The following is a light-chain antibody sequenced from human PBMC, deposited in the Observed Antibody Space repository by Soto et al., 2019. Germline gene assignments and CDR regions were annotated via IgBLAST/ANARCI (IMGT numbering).Light chain of an antibody. CDR2: FNN. J-gene: IGLJ2*01. CDR1: SSNIGSNY. Sequence: QLVLTQPPSASGTPGQRVTISCSGSSSNIGSNYVYWYQHLPGTAPKLLIYFNNQRPSGVPDRFSGSKSGTSASLAISGLRSEDEADYYCAAWDDSLSGHVVFGGGTKVTVL. V-gene: IGLV1-47*02. CDR3: AAWDDSLSGHVV.